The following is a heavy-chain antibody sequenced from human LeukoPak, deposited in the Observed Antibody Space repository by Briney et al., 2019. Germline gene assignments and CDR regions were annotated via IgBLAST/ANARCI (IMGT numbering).Heavy chain of an antibody. CDR1: GFIVGHNY. CDR3: ARRELLGYSYGLGAFNV. Sequence: GGSLRLSCAASGFIVGHNYMSWFRQAPGKGLEWVSIIYSGGVYSDGTTHYADSVKGRFTISRDSSKNTLYLQMNSLRAEDTAVYYCARRELLGYSYGLGAFNVWGQGTVVTVSS. V-gene: IGHV3-66*04. J-gene: IGHJ3*01. CDR2: IYSGGVYSDGTT. D-gene: IGHD5-18*01.